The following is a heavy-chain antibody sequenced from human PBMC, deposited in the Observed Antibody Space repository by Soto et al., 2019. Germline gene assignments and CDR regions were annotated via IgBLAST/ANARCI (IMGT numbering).Heavy chain of an antibody. Sequence: SVKVSCKASGGTFSSYAISWVRQAPGQGLEWMGGIIPIFGTANYAQKFQGRVTITADESTSTAYMELSSLRSEDTAVYYCARDQVDTAMELYYGMDVWGQGTTVTVSS. CDR1: GGTFSSYA. CDR3: ARDQVDTAMELYYGMDV. J-gene: IGHJ6*02. V-gene: IGHV1-69*13. D-gene: IGHD5-18*01. CDR2: IIPIFGTA.